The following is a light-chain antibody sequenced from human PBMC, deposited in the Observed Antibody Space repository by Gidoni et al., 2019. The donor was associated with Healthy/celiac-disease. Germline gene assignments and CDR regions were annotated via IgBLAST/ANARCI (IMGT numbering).Light chain of an antibody. Sequence: EIVMTQSPATLPVSPGERATLSCRASQSVSSNLAWYQQKPVQAPRRLISGASTRATGIPARFSGSGSGTEFTLTISSLQSEDVAVYYCQQYNNWPMYTFGQGTKLEIK. V-gene: IGKV3-15*01. CDR3: QQYNNWPMYT. CDR1: QSVSSN. CDR2: GAS. J-gene: IGKJ2*01.